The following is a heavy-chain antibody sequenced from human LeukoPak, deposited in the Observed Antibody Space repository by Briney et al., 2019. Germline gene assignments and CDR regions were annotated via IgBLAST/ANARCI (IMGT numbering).Heavy chain of an antibody. J-gene: IGHJ5*02. Sequence: PGGSLRLSCAASGFTFSTYNMNWVRQAPGKGLEWVSFISGSSSTIYYADSVKGRFTVSRDDAKNSLYLQMNSLRSEDTAVYYCARDLGYGALDPWGQGTLVTVSS. CDR2: ISGSSSTI. CDR3: ARDLGYGALDP. V-gene: IGHV3-48*04. CDR1: GFTFSTYN. D-gene: IGHD4-17*01.